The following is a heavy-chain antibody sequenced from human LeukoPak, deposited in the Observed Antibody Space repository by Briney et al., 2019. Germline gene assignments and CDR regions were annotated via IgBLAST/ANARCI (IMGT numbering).Heavy chain of an antibody. Sequence: PGGALRLSCIASGFTLNNYPFSIYGMAWVRQAPGKGLQWVSDISGSGADTDYADSVKGRFTISRDNSKNTLYLQMNSLRAEDTAVYYCAKDLGDSSGYHTPYFDYWGQGTLVTVSS. J-gene: IGHJ4*02. V-gene: IGHV3-23*01. CDR1: GFTLNNYPFSIYG. CDR3: AKDLGDSSGYHTPYFDY. CDR2: ISGSGADT. D-gene: IGHD3-22*01.